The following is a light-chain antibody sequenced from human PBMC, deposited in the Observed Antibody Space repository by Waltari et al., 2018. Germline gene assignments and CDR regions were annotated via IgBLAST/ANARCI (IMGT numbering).Light chain of an antibody. CDR3: QHYVRLPAT. CDR2: GAS. J-gene: IGKJ1*01. Sequence: EIVLTQSPGTLSLSPGETATLSCRASQNVRGTLAWYQQKPGQAPRLLVYGASSRATGIPDRFSGSGSGTDFSLTISRLEPEDFAVYYCQHYVRLPATFGQGTRVEIK. CDR1: QNVRGT. V-gene: IGKV3-20*01.